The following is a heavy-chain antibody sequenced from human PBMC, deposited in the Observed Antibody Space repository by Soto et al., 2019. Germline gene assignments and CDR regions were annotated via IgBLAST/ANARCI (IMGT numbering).Heavy chain of an antibody. CDR1: GGSFSGYY. Sequence: QVQLQQWGAGLLKPSETLSLTCAVYGGSFSGYYWSWIRQPPGKGLEWIGEINHSGSTNYNPSLKSRVTISVDTSKNQFSLKLSSVTAADTAVYYCATEKGGLLWFGESPDAFDICGQGTMVTVSS. V-gene: IGHV4-34*01. CDR3: ATEKGGLLWFGESPDAFDI. CDR2: INHSGST. J-gene: IGHJ3*02. D-gene: IGHD3-10*01.